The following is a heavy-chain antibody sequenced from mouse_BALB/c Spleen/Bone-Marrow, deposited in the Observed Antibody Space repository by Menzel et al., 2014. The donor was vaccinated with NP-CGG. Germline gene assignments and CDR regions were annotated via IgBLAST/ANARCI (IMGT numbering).Heavy chain of an antibody. V-gene: IGHV1-31*01. CDR3: ESRGEYFDV. J-gene: IGHJ1*01. CDR2: IYPYNGVS. CDR1: GYSFTGYY. Sequence: EVQLQQSGPELVKPGASVKISCKASGYSFTGYYMHWVKQSHGNSLDWIGYIYPYNGVSSYNQKFKGKATLTVDKSSSKAYMELRSLTSDDSAVYYCESRGEYFDVWGAGTTVTVSS.